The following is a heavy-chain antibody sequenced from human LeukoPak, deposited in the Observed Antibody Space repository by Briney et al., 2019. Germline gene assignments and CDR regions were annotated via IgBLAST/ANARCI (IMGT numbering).Heavy chain of an antibody. D-gene: IGHD6-13*01. V-gene: IGHV3-30-3*01. J-gene: IGHJ3*02. Sequence: GGSLRLSCAASGFTFSSYAMSWVRQAPGKGLEWVAVISYDGSNKYYADSVKGRFTISRDNSKNTLYLQMNSLRAEDTAVYYCASSYSRSFDAFDIWGQGTMVTVSS. CDR1: GFTFSSYA. CDR2: ISYDGSNK. CDR3: ASSYSRSFDAFDI.